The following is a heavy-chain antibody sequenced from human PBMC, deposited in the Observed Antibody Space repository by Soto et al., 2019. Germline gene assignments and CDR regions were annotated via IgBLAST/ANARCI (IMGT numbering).Heavy chain of an antibody. CDR3: ARDPLGYCSGGSCLRGLGWFDP. D-gene: IGHD2-15*01. Sequence: PSETLSLTCTVSGGSISSGDYYWSWIRQPPGKGLEWIGYIYYSGSTYYNPSLKSRVTISVDTSKNQFSLKLSSVTAADTAVYYCARDPLGYCSGGSCLRGLGWFDPWGQGTLVTVSS. CDR2: IYYSGST. V-gene: IGHV4-30-4*01. CDR1: GGSISSGDYY. J-gene: IGHJ5*02.